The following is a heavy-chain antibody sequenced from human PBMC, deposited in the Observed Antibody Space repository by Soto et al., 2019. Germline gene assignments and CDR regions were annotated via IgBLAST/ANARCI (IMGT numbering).Heavy chain of an antibody. CDR2: IYYSGST. J-gene: IGHJ6*02. D-gene: IGHD1-26*01. CDR3: ARVSGSYLYYYGMDV. CDR1: GGSISSYY. Sequence: SETLSLTCTVSGGSISSYYWSWIRQPPGKGLEWIGYIYYSGSTNYNPSLKSRVTISVDTSKNQFSLKLSSVTAADTAVYYCARVSGSYLYYYGMDVWGQGTTVTSP. V-gene: IGHV4-59*01.